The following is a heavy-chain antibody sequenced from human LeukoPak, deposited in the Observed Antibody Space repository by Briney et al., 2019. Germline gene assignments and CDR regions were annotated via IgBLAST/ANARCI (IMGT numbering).Heavy chain of an antibody. Sequence: SVKVSCKASGGTFSSYAISWVRQAPGQGLEWTGGIIPIFGTANYAQKFQGRVTITTDESTSTAYMELSSLRSEDTAVYYCARPMVRGPDMAFDIWGQGTMVTVSS. CDR3: ARPMVRGPDMAFDI. J-gene: IGHJ3*02. CDR1: GGTFSSYA. V-gene: IGHV1-69*05. CDR2: IIPIFGTA. D-gene: IGHD3-10*01.